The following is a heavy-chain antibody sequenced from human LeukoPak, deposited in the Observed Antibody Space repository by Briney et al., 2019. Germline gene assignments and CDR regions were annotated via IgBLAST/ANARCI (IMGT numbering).Heavy chain of an antibody. CDR1: GLSFSRYP. D-gene: IGHD6-25*01. CDR2: ISSNGGST. CDR3: AKGVSGYVPGY. V-gene: IGHV3-64*04. J-gene: IGHJ4*02. Sequence: QPGGSLRLSCSVSGLSFSRYPMHWVRQAPGKGLEYASAISSNGGSTYYADSVKGRFTISRDNSKNTMYLQINSLRAEDTAVYHCAKGVSGYVPGYWGQGTLVTVSS.